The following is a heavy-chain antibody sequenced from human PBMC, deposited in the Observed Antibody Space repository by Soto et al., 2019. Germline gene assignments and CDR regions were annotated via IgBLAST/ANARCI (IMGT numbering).Heavy chain of an antibody. CDR2: ISWDDAK. CDR3: AHRRVGLGFY. V-gene: IGHV2-5*02. Sequence: QITLKESGPTLVKPTQTLTLTCTSSGFSLSTSGVGVGWIRQPPGKALEWLALISWDDAKYYSSSLKSRLTITMDTSKNQVVLTMTDMDPVDTATYYCAHRRVGLGFYWGQGTLVTVSS. J-gene: IGHJ4*02. D-gene: IGHD1-26*01. CDR1: GFSLSTSGVG.